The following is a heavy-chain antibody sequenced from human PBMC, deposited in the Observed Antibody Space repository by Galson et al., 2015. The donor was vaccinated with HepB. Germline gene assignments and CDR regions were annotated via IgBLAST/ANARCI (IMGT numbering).Heavy chain of an antibody. V-gene: IGHV1-18*01. Sequence: SVKVSCKASGYTFTSYGISWVRQAPGQGLEWVGWISPNSGSTNYGQKIQGRVTMTTDKAKSTAYMELRSLTSDDTAVYYCARDGNGGGGSIYWFDPWGQGTLVTVSS. CDR1: GYTFTSYG. CDR2: ISPNSGST. CDR3: ARDGNGGGGSIYWFDP. J-gene: IGHJ5*02. D-gene: IGHD1-26*01.